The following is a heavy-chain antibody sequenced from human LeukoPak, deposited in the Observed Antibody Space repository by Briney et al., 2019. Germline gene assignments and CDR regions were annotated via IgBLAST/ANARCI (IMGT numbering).Heavy chain of an antibody. CDR3: ARDYGGSSPFDY. Sequence: PGGSVKVSCTASGFTFTSYEMHWVRQAPGQGLEWVSYISSSGSTINYADSVKGRVTISRDNAKNSLYLQMNSLRAEDTAVYYCARDYGGSSPFDYWGQGTLVTVSS. CDR2: ISSSGSTI. D-gene: IGHD4-23*01. V-gene: IGHV3-48*03. J-gene: IGHJ4*02. CDR1: GFTFTSYE.